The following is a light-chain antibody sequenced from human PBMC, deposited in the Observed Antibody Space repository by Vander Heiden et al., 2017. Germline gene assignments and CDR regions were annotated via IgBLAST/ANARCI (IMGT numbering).Light chain of an antibody. Sequence: QFPPPLPVRPGQPASISFRASQSLLQSKGNKYLDLYVQQPGQSPQLLIYLASNRASGGPDRFRCSGSGTEFTLKISRVEAEDVWVYYCMQVLQIPPTFGQGTKLEI. CDR3: MQVLQIPPT. J-gene: IGKJ2*01. CDR2: LAS. V-gene: IGKV2-28*01. CDR1: QSLLQSKGNKY.